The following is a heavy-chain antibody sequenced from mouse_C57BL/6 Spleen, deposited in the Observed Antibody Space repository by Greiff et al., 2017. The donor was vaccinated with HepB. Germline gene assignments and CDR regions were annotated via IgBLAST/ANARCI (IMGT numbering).Heavy chain of an antibody. CDR1: GYTFTDHT. D-gene: IGHD2-4*01. Sequence: VQLQQSDAELVKPGASVKISCKVSGYTFTDHTIHWMKQRPEQGLEWIGYIYPRDGSTKYNDKFKGKATLTADKSSSTAYMQLNSLTSEDSAVYFCARRRAGYDHDEYYYAMDYWGQGTSVTVSS. V-gene: IGHV1-78*01. J-gene: IGHJ4*01. CDR2: IYPRDGST. CDR3: ARRRAGYDHDEYYYAMDY.